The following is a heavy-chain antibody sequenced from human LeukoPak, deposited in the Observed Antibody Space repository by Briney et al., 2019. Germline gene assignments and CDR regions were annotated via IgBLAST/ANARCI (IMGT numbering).Heavy chain of an antibody. CDR2: IYHSGST. J-gene: IGHJ4*02. V-gene: IGHV4-30-2*01. CDR3: ARVSQYSYGFDY. Sequence: SETLSLTCAVSGGSISSGGYSWSWLRQPPGKGLEWIGYIYHSGSTYYNPSLKSRVTISVDRSKNQFSLKLSSVTAADTAVYYCARVSQYSYGFDYWGQGTLVTVSS. D-gene: IGHD5-18*01. CDR1: GGSISSGGYS.